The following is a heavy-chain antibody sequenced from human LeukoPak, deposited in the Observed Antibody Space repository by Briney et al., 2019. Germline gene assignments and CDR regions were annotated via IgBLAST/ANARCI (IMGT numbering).Heavy chain of an antibody. CDR1: GGSFSGCY. Sequence: KASETLSLTCAVYGGSFSGCYWSWIRQPPGKGLEWIGEINHSGSTNYNPSLKSRVTISVDTSKNQFSLKLSSVTAADTAVYYCARGGDTAMALWGQGTLVTVSS. CDR3: ARGGDTAMAL. CDR2: INHSGST. D-gene: IGHD5-18*01. V-gene: IGHV4-34*01. J-gene: IGHJ4*02.